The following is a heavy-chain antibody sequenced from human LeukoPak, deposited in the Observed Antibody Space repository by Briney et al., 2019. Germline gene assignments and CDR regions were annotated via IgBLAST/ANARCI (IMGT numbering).Heavy chain of an antibody. V-gene: IGHV4-59*01. CDR3: ARAFAAAGFDH. CDR2: IYYSGST. D-gene: IGHD6-13*01. Sequence: SETLSLTCTVSGDSISSYYWSWIRQPPGKGLEWIGYIYYSGSTNYNPSLKSRVTISVDTSKNQFSLKLSSVTAADTAVYYCARAFAAAGFDHWGQGTLVTVSS. CDR1: GDSISSYY. J-gene: IGHJ4*02.